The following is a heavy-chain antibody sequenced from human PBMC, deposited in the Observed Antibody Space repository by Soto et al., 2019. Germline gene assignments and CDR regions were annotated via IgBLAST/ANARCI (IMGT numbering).Heavy chain of an antibody. Sequence: QVQLQESGPGLVKPSGTLSLTCAVSGGSISSSNWWSWVRQPPGKGLEWIGEIYHSGSTNYNPSLKSRVTISVDKSKNQFSLKLSSVTAADTAVYYCARDLADHSSSGSQLYYYYGMDVWGQGTTVTVSS. CDR2: IYHSGST. D-gene: IGHD6-19*01. V-gene: IGHV4-4*02. CDR3: ARDLADHSSSGSQLYYYYGMDV. J-gene: IGHJ6*02. CDR1: GGSISSSNW.